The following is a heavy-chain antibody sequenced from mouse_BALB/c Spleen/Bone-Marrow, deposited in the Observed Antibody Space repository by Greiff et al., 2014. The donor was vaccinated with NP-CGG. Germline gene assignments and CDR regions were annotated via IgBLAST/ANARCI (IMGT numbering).Heavy chain of an antibody. CDR2: ISDGGTYT. Sequence: EVMLVESGGDLVKPGGSLKLSCAASGFTFSDFYMFWFRQTPEKRLEWVATISDGGTYTYYPDSVKGRFTISRDNAKNNLYLQMSSLKSEDTAMYYCARSGERYGAMDYWVQGTSVTVSS. CDR1: GFTFSDFY. D-gene: IGHD1-1*02. J-gene: IGHJ4*01. V-gene: IGHV5-4*02. CDR3: ARSGERYGAMDY.